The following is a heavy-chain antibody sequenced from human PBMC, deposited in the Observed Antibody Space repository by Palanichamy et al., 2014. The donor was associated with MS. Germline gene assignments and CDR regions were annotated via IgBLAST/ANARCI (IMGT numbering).Heavy chain of an antibody. V-gene: IGHV3-30*02. CDR2: IRYDGSRI. D-gene: IGHD3-10*02. CDR3: STCTTSGTCWGTFDI. J-gene: IGHJ3*02. Sequence: HWVRQAPGKGLEWVAAIRYDGSRIFHADSVKGRFTISGDNSKNTLYLQMNSLRVEDTAVYYCSTCTTSGTCWGTFDIWGQGTLVTVSS.